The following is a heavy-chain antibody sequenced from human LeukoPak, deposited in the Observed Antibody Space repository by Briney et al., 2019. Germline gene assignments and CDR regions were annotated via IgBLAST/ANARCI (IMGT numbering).Heavy chain of an antibody. V-gene: IGHV1-46*01. Sequence: ASVKVSCKASGYTFSGYSMHWVRQAPGQGPEWIGMINPTSGTASYPQKFQGSVTMTRDTSTRTPYMELTIPRSDDAAFYCCARDWTNGSFDYWGKGTPVIVSS. CDR3: ARDWTNGSFDY. J-gene: IGHJ4*02. D-gene: IGHD3/OR15-3a*01. CDR2: INPTSGTA. CDR1: GYTFSGYS.